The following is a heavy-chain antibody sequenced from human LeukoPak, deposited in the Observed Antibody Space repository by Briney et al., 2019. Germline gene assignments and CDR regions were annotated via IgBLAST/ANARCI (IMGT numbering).Heavy chain of an antibody. V-gene: IGHV3-30*04. Sequence: GRSLRLSCAASGFTFSDYTMQWVRQAPCKGGEWGALLPPEGSYKYYADSLKGRFTISRDNFKNALYLQMNSLRLEDTAVYYCARGLHDRSWYGAHWGQGTLLSVSS. CDR2: LPPEGSYK. J-gene: IGHJ4*02. D-gene: IGHD6-13*01. CDR1: GFTFSDYT. CDR3: ARGLHDRSWYGAH.